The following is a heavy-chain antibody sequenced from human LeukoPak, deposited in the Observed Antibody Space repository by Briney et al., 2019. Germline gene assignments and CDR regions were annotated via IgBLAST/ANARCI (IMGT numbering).Heavy chain of an antibody. CDR2: IYYSKNT. V-gene: IGHV4-39*01. J-gene: IGHJ4*02. CDR3: VSPRGFSYGYFDY. CDR1: GVSISSSSAY. Sequence: SETLSLTHTVSGVSISSSSAYWGWIPQPPGKGLEWIGSIYYSKNTYYNPSLKSRVTISADTSKNQFSLALGSVSASDTAVYYCVSPRGFSYGYFDYWGQGTLVTVSS. D-gene: IGHD5-18*01.